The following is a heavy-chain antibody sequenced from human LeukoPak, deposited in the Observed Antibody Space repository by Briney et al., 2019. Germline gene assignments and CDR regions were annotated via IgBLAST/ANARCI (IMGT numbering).Heavy chain of an antibody. CDR3: AKGQLRFLEWLSMDV. V-gene: IGHV3-23*01. J-gene: IGHJ6*02. CDR2: ISGSGGST. D-gene: IGHD3-3*01. CDR1: GFTFSSYA. Sequence: TGGSLRLSCAASGFTFSSYAMSWVRQAPGKGLEWVSAISGSGGSTYYAYSMKGRFTISRENSKNALYLQMNSLRAEDKAVYYCAKGQLRFLEWLSMDVWGQGTTVTVSS.